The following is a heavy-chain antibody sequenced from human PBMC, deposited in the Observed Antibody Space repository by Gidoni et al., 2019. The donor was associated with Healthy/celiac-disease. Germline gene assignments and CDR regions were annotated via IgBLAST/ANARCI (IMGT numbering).Heavy chain of an antibody. CDR1: GYTFTSYA. D-gene: IGHD1-20*01. CDR2: INAGNGNT. J-gene: IGHJ5*02. CDR3: ARGRRVTGTTGWFDP. Sequence: QVQLVQSGAEVKKPGASVKVSCKASGYTFTSYAMHWVRQAPGQRLEWMGWINAGNGNTKYSQKFQGRVTITRDTSASTAYMELSSLRSEDTAVYYCARGRRVTGTTGWFDPWGQGTLVTVSS. V-gene: IGHV1-3*01.